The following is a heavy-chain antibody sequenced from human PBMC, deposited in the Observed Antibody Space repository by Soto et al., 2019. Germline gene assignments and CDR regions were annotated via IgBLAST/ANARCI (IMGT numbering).Heavy chain of an antibody. CDR2: IYYSGST. CDR1: GGSISSGGYY. V-gene: IGHV4-31*11. Sequence: SETLSLTCAVYGGSISSGGYYWSWIRQHPGKGLEWIGYIYYSGSTYYNPSLKSRVTISVDTSKNQFSLKLSSVTAADTAVYYCARHDSSAQNAFDIWGQGTMVTVSS. J-gene: IGHJ3*02. CDR3: ARHDSSAQNAFDI. D-gene: IGHD3-22*01.